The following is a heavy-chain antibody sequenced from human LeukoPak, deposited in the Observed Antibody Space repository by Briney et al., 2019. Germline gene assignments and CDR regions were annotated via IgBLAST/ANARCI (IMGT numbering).Heavy chain of an antibody. J-gene: IGHJ4*02. CDR2: INPNSGGT. CDR3: ARGRDLRYFDWLLPLDY. Sequence: ASVKVSFKTSGYTFTGYYTHWVRQAPGQGLEWMGWINPNSGGTNYAQKFQGRVTMTRDTSISIAYMELSSLRSDDTAVYYCARGRDLRYFDWLLPLDYWGQGTLFTVSS. D-gene: IGHD3-9*01. CDR1: GYTFTGYY. V-gene: IGHV1-2*02.